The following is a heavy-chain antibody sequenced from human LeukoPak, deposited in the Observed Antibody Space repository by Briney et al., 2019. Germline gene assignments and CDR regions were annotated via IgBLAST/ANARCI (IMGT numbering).Heavy chain of an antibody. V-gene: IGHV4-4*07. J-gene: IGHJ4*02. CDR2: IYTSGST. CDR3: ARDGGWSGPFDY. D-gene: IGHD3-3*01. CDR1: GGSISNYY. Sequence: SETLSLTCTVSGGSISNYYWSWIRQPPGKGLEWIGRIYTSGSTNYNPSLKSRVTMSVDTSKNQFSLKLSSVTAADTAVYYCARDGGWSGPFDYWGQGTLVTVSS.